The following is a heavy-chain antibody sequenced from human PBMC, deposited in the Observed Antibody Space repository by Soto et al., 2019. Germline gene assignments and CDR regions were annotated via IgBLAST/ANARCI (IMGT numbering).Heavy chain of an antibody. J-gene: IGHJ4*02. Sequence: EVQLLESGGGLVQPGGSLRLSCAASGFTFSSHTMSWVRQAPGKGLEWVSAISGGGDTTYFADSVKGRLTISRDNSNNTLYLQMNSLRAEDTAVYYCAKLTTHWGQGTLVTVSS. V-gene: IGHV3-23*01. CDR1: GFTFSSHT. CDR2: ISGGGDTT. CDR3: AKLTTH. D-gene: IGHD4-17*01.